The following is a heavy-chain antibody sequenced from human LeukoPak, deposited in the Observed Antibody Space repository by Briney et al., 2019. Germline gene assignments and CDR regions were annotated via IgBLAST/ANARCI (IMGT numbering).Heavy chain of an antibody. CDR1: GGSISSSSYY. CDR3: ARQGITIFGVVIPYYYYYMDV. CDR2: IYYSGST. J-gene: IGHJ6*03. V-gene: IGHV4-39*01. D-gene: IGHD3-3*01. Sequence: SGTLSLTCTVSGGSISSSSYYWGWIRQPPGKGLEWIGSIYYSGSTYYNPSLKSRVTISVDTYKNQFSLKLSSVTAADTAVYYCARQGITIFGVVIPYYYYYMDVWGKGTTVTVSS.